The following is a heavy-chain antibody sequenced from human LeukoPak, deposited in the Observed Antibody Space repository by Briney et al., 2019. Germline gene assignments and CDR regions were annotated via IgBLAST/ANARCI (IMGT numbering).Heavy chain of an antibody. D-gene: IGHD6-6*01. J-gene: IGHJ5*02. CDR1: GDSVNSSNFF. Sequence: SETLSLTCTVSGDSVNSSNFFWGWIRQPPGKGLEWIGSFHYSGSNFYNPSLKSRLTISVDTSRNHFSLKLTSVTAADTAVYYCARHEYQVFPPANWFDPWGQGTLVTVSP. CDR3: ARHEYQVFPPANWFDP. CDR2: FHYSGSN. V-gene: IGHV4-39*02.